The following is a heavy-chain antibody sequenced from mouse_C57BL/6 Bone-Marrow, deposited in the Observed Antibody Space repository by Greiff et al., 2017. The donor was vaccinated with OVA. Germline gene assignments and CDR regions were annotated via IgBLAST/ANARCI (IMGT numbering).Heavy chain of an antibody. CDR3: ARSERLRDYFDD. CDR2: IYPGSGNI. J-gene: IGHJ2*01. CDR1: GYTFTDYY. V-gene: IGHV1-76*01. Sequence: QVQLQQSGAELVRPGASVKLSCKASGYTFTDYYISWVKQRPGQGLEWIARIYPGSGNIYYNEQFKGKATLTAEKSSSAAYMQLSSLTSDDSAVYFCARSERLRDYFDDWGQGTTLTVSS. D-gene: IGHD2-2*01.